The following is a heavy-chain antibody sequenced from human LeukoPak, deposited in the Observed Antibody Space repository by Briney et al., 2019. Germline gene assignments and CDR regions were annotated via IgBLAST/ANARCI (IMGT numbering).Heavy chain of an antibody. Sequence: AGGSLRLSCVASGFIFNNYAMTWVRQAPGKGLEWVSAISGSGGSTYYADSVKGRFTISRDNSKNTLYLQMNSLRAEDTAVYYCAKKALLWFGELLTGRIDYWGQGTLVTVSS. CDR2: ISGSGGST. CDR1: GFIFNNYA. J-gene: IGHJ4*02. CDR3: AKKALLWFGELLTGRIDY. V-gene: IGHV3-23*01. D-gene: IGHD3-10*01.